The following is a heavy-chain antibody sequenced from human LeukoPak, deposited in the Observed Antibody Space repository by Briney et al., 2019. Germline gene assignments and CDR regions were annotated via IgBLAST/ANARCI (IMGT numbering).Heavy chain of an antibody. CDR2: IYYSGST. J-gene: IGHJ4*02. CDR1: GGSFSGYY. CDR3: RGSSWTDC. V-gene: IGHV4-34*01. D-gene: IGHD6-13*01. Sequence: SETLSLTCAVYGGSFSGYYWSWIRQPPGKGLEWIGSIYYSGSTYYNPSLKSRVTISVDTSKNQFSLKLSSVTAADTAVYYCRGSSWTDCWGQGTLVTVSS.